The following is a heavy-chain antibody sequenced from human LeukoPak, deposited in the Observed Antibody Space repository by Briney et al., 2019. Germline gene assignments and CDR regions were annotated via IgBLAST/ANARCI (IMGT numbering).Heavy chain of an antibody. CDR2: IPSSGST. CDR1: GDSISRYY. D-gene: IGHD3-22*01. J-gene: IGHJ3*02. CDR3: ARGPYSYDSSGAFDI. V-gene: IGHV4-4*08. Sequence: SETLSLTCTVSGDSISRYYWSWIRQPPGKGLEWIGRIPSSGSTNYNPSLKSRVTISVDTSKNQFSLKLSSVTAADTAVYFCARGPYSYDSSGAFDIWGQGTMVTVSS.